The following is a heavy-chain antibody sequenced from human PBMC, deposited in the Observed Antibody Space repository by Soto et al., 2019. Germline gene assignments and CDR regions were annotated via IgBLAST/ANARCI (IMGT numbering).Heavy chain of an antibody. V-gene: IGHV1-69*06. CDR3: ARGGYSGYDSSYYFDY. J-gene: IGHJ4*02. Sequence: VSYQASGGTFSSYAISWVRHAPGQGLEWMGGIIPIFGTANYAQKFQGRVTITADKSTSTAYMELSSLRSEDTAVYYCARGGYSGYDSSYYFDYWGQGTLVTVSS. CDR1: GGTFSSYA. CDR2: IIPIFGTA. D-gene: IGHD5-12*01.